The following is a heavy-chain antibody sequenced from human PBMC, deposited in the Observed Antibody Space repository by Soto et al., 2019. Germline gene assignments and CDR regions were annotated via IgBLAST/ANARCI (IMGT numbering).Heavy chain of an antibody. CDR1: GGSISTYY. Sequence: QVQLQESGPGLVKPSETLSLTCTLSGGSISTYYWSWIRQPPGKGLEWIGYVYDRATTSYNPSLKTRFTISADTSKNQFSLNLRSVTAADTAVYFCARIRSVFSGGRNDYWGQGILVTVSS. CDR3: ARIRSVFSGGRNDY. V-gene: IGHV4-59*08. D-gene: IGHD2-15*01. J-gene: IGHJ4*02. CDR2: VYDRATT.